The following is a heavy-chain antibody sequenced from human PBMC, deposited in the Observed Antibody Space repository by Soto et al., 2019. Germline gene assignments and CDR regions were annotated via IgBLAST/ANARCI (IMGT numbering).Heavy chain of an antibody. D-gene: IGHD3-9*01. CDR1: GFTFSSYG. V-gene: IGHV3-33*01. CDR2: IWYDGSNK. CDR3: ARDPFPQYYDRAYYFDY. Sequence: PGGSLRLSCAASGFTFSSYGMHWVRQAPGKGLEWVAVIWYDGSNKYYADSVKGRFTISRDNSKNTLYLQMNSLRAEDTAVYYCARDPFPQYYDRAYYFDYWGQGT. J-gene: IGHJ4*02.